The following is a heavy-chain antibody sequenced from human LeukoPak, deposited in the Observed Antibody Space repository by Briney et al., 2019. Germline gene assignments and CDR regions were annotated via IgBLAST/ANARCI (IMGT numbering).Heavy chain of an antibody. Sequence: GRSLRLSCAASGFTFSSYAKHWIRKAPDKGLEWVAVIYYDGSNKYYADSVKGRFTISRDNSKNTLYLQMNSLRAEDTGVYYCASYTVTTRGSYYYGMDVWGKGPTVTVS. D-gene: IGHD4-17*01. CDR1: GFTFSSYA. J-gene: IGHJ6*04. V-gene: IGHV3-30*04. CDR2: IYYDGSNK. CDR3: ASYTVTTRGSYYYGMDV.